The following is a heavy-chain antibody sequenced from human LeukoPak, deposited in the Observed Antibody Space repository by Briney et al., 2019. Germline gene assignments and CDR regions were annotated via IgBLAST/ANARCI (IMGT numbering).Heavy chain of an antibody. Sequence: SETLSLTCTVSGGSISSSSYYWGWIRQPPGKGLEWIGNIYYSGSTNYNPSLKSRVTISVDTSKNQFSLKLSSVTAADTAVYYCARQWGKHFDYWGQGTLVTVSS. CDR2: IYYSGST. CDR3: ARQWGKHFDY. CDR1: GGSISSSSYY. D-gene: IGHD1-26*01. J-gene: IGHJ4*02. V-gene: IGHV4-39*01.